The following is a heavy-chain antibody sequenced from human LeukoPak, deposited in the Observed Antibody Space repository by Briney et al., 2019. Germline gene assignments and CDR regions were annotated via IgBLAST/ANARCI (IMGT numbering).Heavy chain of an antibody. V-gene: IGHV4-59*08. CDR3: ARVVLAGTPDY. J-gene: IGHJ4*02. Sequence: PSETLSLTCTVSGGSISSYYWSWIRQPPGKGLEWIGYIHYSGGITYYNPSLKSRVTISVDTSKNKFSLSLSSVTAADTAVYYCARVVLAGTPDYWGQGTLVTVSS. CDR1: GGSISSYY. CDR2: IHYSGGIT. D-gene: IGHD6-13*01.